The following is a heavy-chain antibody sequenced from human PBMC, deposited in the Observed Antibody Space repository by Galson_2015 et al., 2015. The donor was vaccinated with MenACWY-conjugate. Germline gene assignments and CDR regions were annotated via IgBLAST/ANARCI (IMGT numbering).Heavy chain of an antibody. D-gene: IGHD4-23*01. V-gene: IGHV1-58*01. J-gene: IGHJ4*02. CDR2: IVLGSGNT. CDR3: AASAGTVGNFDH. CDR1: GFSFSSSA. Sequence: SVKVSCKASGFSFSSSALQWVRQARGQRLEWIGWIVLGSGNTNYAQKFQERATISRDMSTSTAYVELSSLRSEDTAVYYCAASAGTVGNFDHWGQGTLVTVSS.